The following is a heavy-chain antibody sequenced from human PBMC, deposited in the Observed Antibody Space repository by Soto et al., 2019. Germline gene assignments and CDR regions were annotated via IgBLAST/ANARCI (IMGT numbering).Heavy chain of an antibody. D-gene: IGHD1-26*01. CDR2: ISGSGFKK. V-gene: IGHV3-23*01. CDR3: AKNQGVELVPLATVDWFDP. CDR1: GFIFENFG. Sequence: GGSLRLSCAASGFIFENFGMSWVRQAPGKGLEWISSISGSGFKKYYADSVKGRFTISRDNSKSTVYMELNNLSAEDTAVYHCAKNQGVELVPLATVDWFDPWGQGSVVTVSS. J-gene: IGHJ5*02.